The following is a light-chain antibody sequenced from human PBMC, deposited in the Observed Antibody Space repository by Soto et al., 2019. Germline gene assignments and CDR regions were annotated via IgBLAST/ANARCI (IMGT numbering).Light chain of an antibody. Sequence: IQLTQSPSSLSASVGDRVTVTCRASQSINIYLNWYQQKPGKAPTLLIYAASSLQSGVPSRFSGGGSRTDFNLTISSLQPEDFATYYCQQSYRSPYTFGQGTKLEI. CDR2: AAS. V-gene: IGKV1-39*01. J-gene: IGKJ2*01. CDR3: QQSYRSPYT. CDR1: QSINIY.